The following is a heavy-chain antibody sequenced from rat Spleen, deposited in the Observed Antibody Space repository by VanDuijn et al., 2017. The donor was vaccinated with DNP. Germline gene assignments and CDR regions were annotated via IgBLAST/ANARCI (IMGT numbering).Heavy chain of an antibody. CDR1: GFTFSAYY. D-gene: IGHD4-3*01. CDR2: IGSPAYAP. CDR3: GRLNSSQFDD. J-gene: IGHJ2*01. V-gene: IGHV5-22*01. Sequence: EVQLVESGGGLVQPGRSLKLSCAASGFTFSAYYMAWVRQAPAKGLEWVAYIGSPAYAPSYTESVKDRFAISRYNAKSTLYLQMNSIRAEDMATYYCGRLNSSQFDDWGQGVMVTVSS.